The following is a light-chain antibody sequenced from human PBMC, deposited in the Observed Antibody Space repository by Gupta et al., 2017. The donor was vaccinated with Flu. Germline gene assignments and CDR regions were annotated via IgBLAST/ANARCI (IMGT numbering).Light chain of an antibody. J-gene: IGKJ4*01. CDR1: QDFGSY. V-gene: IGKV1-27*01. CDR3: QKDNSAPPA. CDR2: AAS. Sequence: RVTVTCRASQDFGSYLAWYQQRSGKVPKLLIYAASSVQSGVPSRFSGSGSGTAFTLTIISLQPEDVATYYCQKDNSAPPAFGGGTKVEIK.